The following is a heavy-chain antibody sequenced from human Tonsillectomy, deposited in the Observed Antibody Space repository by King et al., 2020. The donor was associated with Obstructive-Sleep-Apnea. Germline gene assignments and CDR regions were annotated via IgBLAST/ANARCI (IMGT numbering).Heavy chain of an antibody. D-gene: IGHD4-17*01. J-gene: IGHJ2*01. V-gene: IGHV4-31*03. CDR2: IYHSGTT. CDR3: ARSFGDYSHWYFDL. CDR1: GGSISGGIYY. Sequence: QLQESGPGLVKPSQTLTLTCTVSGGSISGGIYYWSWIRQRPGKGLEWIGYIYHSGTTYYNPSLKSRVTLSVDTSKNQFSLKVNSVTAADAAVYFCARSFGDYSHWYFDLWGRGTLVTVSS.